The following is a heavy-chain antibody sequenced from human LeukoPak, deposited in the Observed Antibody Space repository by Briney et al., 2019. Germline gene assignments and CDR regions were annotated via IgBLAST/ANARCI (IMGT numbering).Heavy chain of an antibody. Sequence: GGSLRLSCAASGFTFDDYTMHWVRQAPGKGLEWVSLISWDGGSTYYADSVKGRFTISRDNSKNSLYLQMNSLRTEDTALYYCAKDMKTGYSSGWYATTLDYWGQGTLVTVSS. CDR2: ISWDGGST. CDR3: AKDMKTGYSSGWYATTLDY. CDR1: GFTFDDYT. J-gene: IGHJ4*02. V-gene: IGHV3-43*01. D-gene: IGHD6-19*01.